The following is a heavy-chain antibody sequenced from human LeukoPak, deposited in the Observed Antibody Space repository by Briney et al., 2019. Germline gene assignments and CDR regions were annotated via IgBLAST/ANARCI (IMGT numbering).Heavy chain of an antibody. CDR1: GGSFSGYY. D-gene: IGHD6-13*01. CDR2: INHSGST. CDR3: ARHPGYSSRSSDY. V-gene: IGHV4-34*01. Sequence: SETLSLTCAVYGGSFSGYYWSWIRQPPGKGLEWIGEINHSGSTNYNPSLKSRVTISVDTSKNQFSLKLSSVTAADTAVYYCARHPGYSSRSSDYWGQGTLVTVSS. J-gene: IGHJ4*02.